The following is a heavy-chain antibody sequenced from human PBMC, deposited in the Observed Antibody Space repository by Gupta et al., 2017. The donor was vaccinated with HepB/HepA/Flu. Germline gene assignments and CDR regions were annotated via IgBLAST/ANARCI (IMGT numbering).Heavy chain of an antibody. CDR1: GGAIVSDDYW. D-gene: IGHD3/OR15-3a*01. CDR3: ARQKGLGKWTLDY. V-gene: IGHV4-39*01. CDR2: VFHSVSI. J-gene: IGHJ4*02. Sequence: QLQLQESGPGLVKPSETLSLTCAVSGGAIVSDDYWWAWIRQPPGKGLEWLGSVFHSVSIHHTPPLARRLTTSVDTSKNQFTLKMTSLTAADTAVYYCARQKGLGKWTLDYWGQGILVTVSP.